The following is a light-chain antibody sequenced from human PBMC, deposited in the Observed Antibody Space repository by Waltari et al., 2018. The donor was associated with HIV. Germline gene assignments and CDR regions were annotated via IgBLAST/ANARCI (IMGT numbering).Light chain of an antibody. J-gene: IGLJ2*01. Sequence: QSVLTQPPSVSAAPGQKVTISCSGSTSNIGSKYVSWYRQLPGTAPKLLIYDNKKRPSGIPDRVSGSKSGTSATLDITGLQSGDEANYYCETWDSSLSAVLFGGGTKVTVL. CDR2: DNK. CDR1: TSNIGSKY. CDR3: ETWDSSLSAVL. V-gene: IGLV1-51*01.